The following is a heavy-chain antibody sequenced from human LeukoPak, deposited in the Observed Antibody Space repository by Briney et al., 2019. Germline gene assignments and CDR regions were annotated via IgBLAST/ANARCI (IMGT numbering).Heavy chain of an antibody. CDR3: ARALQGYSGGWYVPLFDY. Sequence: PSQTLSLTCAISGDSVSSNSAAWNWIRQSPSRGLEWLGRTYYRSKWYNDYAVSVKSRITINPDTSKNQFSLQLNSVTPEDTAVYYCARALQGYSGGWYVPLFDYWGQGTLVTVSS. J-gene: IGHJ4*02. CDR2: TYYRSKWYN. D-gene: IGHD6-19*01. V-gene: IGHV6-1*01. CDR1: GDSVSSNSAA.